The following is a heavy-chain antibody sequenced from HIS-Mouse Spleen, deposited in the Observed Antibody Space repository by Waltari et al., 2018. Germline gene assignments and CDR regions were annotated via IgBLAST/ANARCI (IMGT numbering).Heavy chain of an antibody. V-gene: IGHV4-39*07. CDR3: AREIPYSSSWYDWYFDL. CDR2: IYYSGST. Sequence: QLQLQESGPGLVKPSETPSLTCTVPGGSIRSSSYYWGWIRQPPGKGREWIGSIYYSGSTYYNPSLKSRVTISVDTSKNQFSLKLSSVTAADTAVYYCAREIPYSSSWYDWYFDLWGRGTLVTVSS. D-gene: IGHD6-13*01. CDR1: GGSIRSSSYY. J-gene: IGHJ2*01.